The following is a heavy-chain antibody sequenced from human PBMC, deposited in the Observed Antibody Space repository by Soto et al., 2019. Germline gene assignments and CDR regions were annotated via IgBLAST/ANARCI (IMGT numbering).Heavy chain of an antibody. V-gene: IGHV1-69*01. J-gene: IGHJ4*02. CDR1: GGTFSSYA. D-gene: IGHD3-22*01. CDR2: IIPIFGTA. CDR3: ARVATMIVVVTYFDY. Sequence: QVPLVQSGAEVKKPGSSVKVSCKASGGTFSSYAISWVRKAPGQGLEWMGGIIPIFGTANYAQKFQGRLTITADGSTSTAYMELSSVRSEETAVYYRARVATMIVVVTYFDYWGQGTLVTLSS.